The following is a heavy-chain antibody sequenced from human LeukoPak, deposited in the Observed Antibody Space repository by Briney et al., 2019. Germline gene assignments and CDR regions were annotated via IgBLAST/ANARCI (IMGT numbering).Heavy chain of an antibody. V-gene: IGHV4-34*01. D-gene: IGHD1-7*01. Sequence: PSETLSLTCAVYGGSFSGYYWSWIRQPPGKGLEWSGEINHSGSTNYNPSLKSRVTISVDTSKNQFSLKLSSVTAADTAVYYCARANYDYYYYYGIDVWGQGTTVTVS. CDR2: INHSGST. CDR1: GGSFSGYY. CDR3: ARANYDYYYYYGIDV. J-gene: IGHJ6*02.